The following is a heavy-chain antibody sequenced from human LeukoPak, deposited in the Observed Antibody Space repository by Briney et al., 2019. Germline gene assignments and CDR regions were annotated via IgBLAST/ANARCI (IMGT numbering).Heavy chain of an antibody. V-gene: IGHV1-46*01. Sequence: ASVKVSCKASGYTFTSYGITWVRQAPGQGLEWMGVINPSGGRTSYLQKFQGRVTMTRDTSTSTVYMELSSLRSEDTAVYYCARGDTVTTSFLDYWGQGTLVTVSS. CDR3: ARGDTVTTSFLDY. CDR1: GYTFTSYG. J-gene: IGHJ4*02. D-gene: IGHD4-17*01. CDR2: INPSGGRT.